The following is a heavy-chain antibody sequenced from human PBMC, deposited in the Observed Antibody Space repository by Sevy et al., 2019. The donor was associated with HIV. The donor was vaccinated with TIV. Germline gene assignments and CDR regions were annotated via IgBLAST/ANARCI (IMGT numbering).Heavy chain of an antibody. D-gene: IGHD2-15*01. CDR3: AKSGRSGGTCAYS. CDR1: GFTFSDDY. V-gene: IGHV3-11*01. J-gene: IGHJ5*02. Sequence: GGSLRLSCAASGFTFSDDYMSWIRQAPGKGLEWVSHISSSGSSIYYADSVKGRFTISRDIAKNSLYLQMNSLRAEDTAVYYCAKSGRSGGTCAYSWGQGTLVTVSS. CDR2: ISSSGSSI.